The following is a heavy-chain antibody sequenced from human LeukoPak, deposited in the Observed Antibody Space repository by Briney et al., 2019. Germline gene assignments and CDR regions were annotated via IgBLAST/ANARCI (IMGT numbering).Heavy chain of an antibody. CDR2: ISYDGSNK. CDR1: GFTFSSYA. CDR3: ARVAYDSSGSVDY. Sequence: GGSLRLSCAASGFTFSSYAMHWVRQAPGKGLEWVAVISYDGSNKYYADSVKGRFTISRDNSKNTLYLQMNSLRAEDTAVYHCARVAYDSSGSVDYWGQGTLVTVSS. J-gene: IGHJ4*02. D-gene: IGHD3-22*01. V-gene: IGHV3-30-3*01.